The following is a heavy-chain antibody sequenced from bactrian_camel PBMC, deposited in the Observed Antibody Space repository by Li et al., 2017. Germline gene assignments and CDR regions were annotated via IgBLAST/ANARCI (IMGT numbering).Heavy chain of an antibody. CDR2: GST. J-gene: IGHJ4*01. CDR3: MSIGSWFTF. D-gene: IGHD6*01. Sequence: HVQLVESGGGSVQVGETLRLSCTASGFSFDASDMGWYRQIPGSGSTYYADSVKGRFTISRDNAKNTVYLQMNSLKPEDTADYYCMSIGSWFTFWGQETQVTVS. CDR1: GFSFDASD. V-gene: IGHV3S60*01.